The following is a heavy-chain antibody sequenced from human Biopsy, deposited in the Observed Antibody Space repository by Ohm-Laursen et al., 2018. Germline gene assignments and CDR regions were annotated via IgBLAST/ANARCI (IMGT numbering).Heavy chain of an antibody. CDR3: ARAYFYGMGTSNYFLDS. V-gene: IGHV4-61*08. CDR1: GGSVRSPDHR. CDR2: IYYSWTT. Sequence: GTLSLTCSVSGGSVRSPDHRWNWVRRAPGKGLEWIGNIYYSWTTLYNPSLSGRVTMDLDRSTNQFSLKLKSVTSADTAVYFCARAYFYGMGTSNYFLDSWGQGALVTVPS. D-gene: IGHD3-10*01. J-gene: IGHJ4*02.